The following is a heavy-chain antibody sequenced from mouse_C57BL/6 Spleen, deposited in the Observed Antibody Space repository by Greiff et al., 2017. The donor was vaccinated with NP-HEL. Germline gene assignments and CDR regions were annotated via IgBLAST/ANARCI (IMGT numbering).Heavy chain of an antibody. J-gene: IGHJ2*01. CDR2: IRNKANGNTT. V-gene: IGHV7-4*01. D-gene: IGHD1-1*01. CDR1: GFTFTDYY. CDR3: VKAVGDYGSSWGY. Sequence: EVQRVESGGGLVQPGASLRLSCAASGFTFTDYYMSWVRQPPGKAPEWVALIRNKANGNTTEYTASVKGRFTISRDNAQNILYLQINTLRAEDSATYYCVKAVGDYGSSWGYWGQGTTLTVSA.